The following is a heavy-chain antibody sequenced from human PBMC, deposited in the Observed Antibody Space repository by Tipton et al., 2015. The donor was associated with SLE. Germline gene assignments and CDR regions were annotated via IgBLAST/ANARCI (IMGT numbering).Heavy chain of an antibody. CDR3: ARAPGVVTTYFDY. V-gene: IGHV4-34*01. D-gene: IGHD3-3*01. CDR2: INHSGST. Sequence: TLSLTCAVYGGSFSGYYWNWIRQPPGKGLEWIGEINHSGSTNYNPSLKSRVTISLDTSKNRFSLKLSSVTAADTAVYHCARAPGVVTTYFDYWGQGTLVTVSS. J-gene: IGHJ4*02. CDR1: GGSFSGYY.